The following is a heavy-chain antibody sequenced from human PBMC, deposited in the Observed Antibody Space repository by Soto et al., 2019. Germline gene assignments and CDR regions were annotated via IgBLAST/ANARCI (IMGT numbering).Heavy chain of an antibody. CDR1: GFTFSSYV. CDR3: AGGSGYYYAGGNWFDP. CDR2: ISYDGSNK. D-gene: IGHD3-22*01. J-gene: IGHJ5*02. Sequence: QVQLVESGGGVVQPGRSLRLSCAASGFTFSSYVMHWVRQAPGKGLEWVAVISYDGSNKYYADSVKGRFTISRDNSNNMLYLQMNSLRAEDTAMYYCAGGSGYYYAGGNWFDPWGQGTLVTVSS. V-gene: IGHV3-30-3*01.